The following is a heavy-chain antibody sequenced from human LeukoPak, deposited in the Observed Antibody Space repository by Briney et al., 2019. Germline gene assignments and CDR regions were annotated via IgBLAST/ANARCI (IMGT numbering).Heavy chain of an antibody. Sequence: ASVKVSCKPSGYTFTNFGIGWVRQAPGQGLEWMGWISGGNGNTDYPQTLQNRFTMTTDTSTNTAYMELRNLGSDDTAVYYCARDLPLGSMGGSAFDLWGQGTLVIVSS. V-gene: IGHV1-18*01. D-gene: IGHD2-15*01. CDR2: ISGGNGNT. CDR3: ARDLPLGSMGGSAFDL. J-gene: IGHJ4*02. CDR1: GYTFTNFG.